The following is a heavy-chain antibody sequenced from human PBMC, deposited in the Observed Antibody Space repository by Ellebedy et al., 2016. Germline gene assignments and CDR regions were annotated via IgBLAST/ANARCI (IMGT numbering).Heavy chain of an antibody. D-gene: IGHD6-13*01. CDR1: GLTISTYS. V-gene: IGHV3-48*02. CDR2: ISSASSSI. J-gene: IGHJ4*02. Sequence: GESLKISCVASGLTISTYSMNWVRQAPGKGLEWVSLISSASSSIYSADSVKGRFTISRDNAENSLYLQMNNLRDDDTAVYYCASGGSSSWTYFAHWGQGTLVTVSS. CDR3: ASGGSSSWTYFAH.